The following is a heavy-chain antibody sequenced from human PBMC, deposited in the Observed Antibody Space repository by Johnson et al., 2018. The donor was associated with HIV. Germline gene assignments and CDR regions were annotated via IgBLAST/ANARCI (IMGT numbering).Heavy chain of an antibody. CDR3: AKGRDGDSDAFDI. D-gene: IGHD4-17*01. CDR2: ISWDGGST. CDR1: GFTFDDYT. V-gene: IGHV3-43*01. J-gene: IGHJ3*02. Sequence: VESGGVVVQPGGSLRLSCAASGFTFDDYTMHWVRQAPGKGMEWVSLISWDGGSTYYADSVKGRFTISRDNSKNSLYLQMNSLRTEDTALYYCAKGRDGDSDAFDIWGQGTMVTVSS.